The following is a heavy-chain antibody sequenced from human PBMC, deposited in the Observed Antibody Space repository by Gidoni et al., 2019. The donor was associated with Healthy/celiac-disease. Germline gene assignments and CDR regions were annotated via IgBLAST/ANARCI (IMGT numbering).Heavy chain of an antibody. CDR2: ISGSGGST. Sequence: EVQLLESGGGLVQPGGSLRLSCAASGFTFSSYAMSWVRQAPGKGLGWVSAISGSGGSTYYADSVKGRFTISRDNSKNTLYLQMNSLRAEDTAVYYCAKVVVATTWGFDYWGQGTLVTVSS. D-gene: IGHD5-12*01. V-gene: IGHV3-23*01. J-gene: IGHJ4*02. CDR3: AKVVVATTWGFDY. CDR1: GFTFSSYA.